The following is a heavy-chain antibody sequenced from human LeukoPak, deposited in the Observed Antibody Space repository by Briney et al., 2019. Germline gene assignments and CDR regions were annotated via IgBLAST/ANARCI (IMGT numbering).Heavy chain of an antibody. V-gene: IGHV3-53*01. CDR1: GFTVSSNY. D-gene: IGHD6-19*01. Sequence: GGSLRLSCAASGFTVSSNYMSWVRQAPGKGLEWASVIYSGGSTYYADSVKGRFTISRDNSKNTLYLQMNSLRAEDTAVYYCARRRSSGWYPFDYWGQGTLVTVSS. CDR2: IYSGGST. J-gene: IGHJ4*02. CDR3: ARRRSSGWYPFDY.